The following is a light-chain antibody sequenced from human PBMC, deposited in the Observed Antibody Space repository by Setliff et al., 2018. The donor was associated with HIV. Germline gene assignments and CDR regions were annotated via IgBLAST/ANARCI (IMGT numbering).Light chain of an antibody. Sequence: QSALTQPASVSGSPGQSITIPCTGISSDVGDYNYVSWYQQHPGKVPKLMIYEVNNRPSGVSNRFSGSKSGNTASLTISGLQPEDEAEYYCSSYRISGTLYVVFGGGTKVTVL. CDR1: SSDVGDYNY. CDR3: SSYRISGTLYVV. V-gene: IGLV2-14*01. J-gene: IGLJ2*01. CDR2: EVN.